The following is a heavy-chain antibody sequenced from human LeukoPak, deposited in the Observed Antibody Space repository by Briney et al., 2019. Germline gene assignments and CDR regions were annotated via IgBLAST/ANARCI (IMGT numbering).Heavy chain of an antibody. D-gene: IGHD3-22*01. J-gene: IGHJ4*02. CDR2: ISAYNGNT. Sequence: RASVKVSCTASGYTFTSYGISWVRQAPGQGLEWMGWISAYNGNTNYAQKLQGRVTMTTDTSTSTAYMELRSLRSDDTAVYYCARALGHYYDSSGLNDWGQGTLVTVSS. CDR3: ARALGHYYDSSGLND. CDR1: GYTFTSYG. V-gene: IGHV1-18*01.